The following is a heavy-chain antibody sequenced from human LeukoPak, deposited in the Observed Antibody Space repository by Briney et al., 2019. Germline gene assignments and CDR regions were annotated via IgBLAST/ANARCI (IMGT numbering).Heavy chain of an antibody. Sequence: PGGSLRLSCAASGLTFSSYSMNWVRQAPGKGLEWVSYISSSSSTIYYADSVKGRFTISRDNAKNSLYLQMNSLRAEDTAVYSCARDYANYDSGGYYLPYYFDYWGQGTLVTVSS. D-gene: IGHD3-22*01. CDR2: ISSSSSTI. CDR3: ARDYANYDSGGYYLPYYFDY. V-gene: IGHV3-48*01. J-gene: IGHJ4*02. CDR1: GLTFSSYS.